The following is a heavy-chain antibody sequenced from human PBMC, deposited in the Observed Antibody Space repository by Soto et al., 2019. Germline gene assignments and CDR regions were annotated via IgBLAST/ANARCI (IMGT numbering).Heavy chain of an antibody. D-gene: IGHD3-10*01. Sequence: SETLSLTCTVSGGSISSYYWSWIRQPPGKGLEWIGYIYYSGSTNYNPSLKSRVTISVDTSKNQFSLKLSSVTAADTAVYYCARVGVLWFGELRWFDPWGQGTLVNVSS. V-gene: IGHV4-59*01. CDR2: IYYSGST. J-gene: IGHJ5*02. CDR3: ARVGVLWFGELRWFDP. CDR1: GGSISSYY.